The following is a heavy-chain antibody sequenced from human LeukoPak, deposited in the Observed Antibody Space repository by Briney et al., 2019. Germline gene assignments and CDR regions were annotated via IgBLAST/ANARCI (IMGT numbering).Heavy chain of an antibody. V-gene: IGHV4-59*01. D-gene: IGHD5-12*01. CDR2: ISYSGST. J-gene: IGHJ4*02. Sequence: KASETLSLTCTVSGGSISSYYWNWIRQPPGKGLEWIGYISYSGSTNYNPSLTSRVTISLDTSKNQFSLKVRSVTAADTAVYYCARGFDSKSTYFDYWGQGTLVTVSS. CDR3: ARGFDSKSTYFDY. CDR1: GGSISSYY.